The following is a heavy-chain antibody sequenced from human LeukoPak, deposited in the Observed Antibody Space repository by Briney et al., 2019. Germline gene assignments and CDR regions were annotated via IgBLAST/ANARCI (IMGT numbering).Heavy chain of an antibody. D-gene: IGHD2-2*02. CDR2: ISGSGGST. J-gene: IGHJ3*02. Sequence: TGGSLRLSCAASGFTFSSYAMSWVRQAPGKGLEWVSAISGSGGSTYYADSVKGRFTISRDNSKNTLYLQMNSLRAEDTAVYYCAKDDVYCSSTSCYTPPDDAFDIWGQGTMVTVSS. V-gene: IGHV3-23*01. CDR3: AKDDVYCSSTSCYTPPDDAFDI. CDR1: GFTFSSYA.